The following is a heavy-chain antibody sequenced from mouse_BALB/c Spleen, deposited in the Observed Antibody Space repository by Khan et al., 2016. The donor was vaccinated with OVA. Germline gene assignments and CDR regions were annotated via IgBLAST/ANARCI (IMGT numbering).Heavy chain of an antibody. D-gene: IGHD2-10*01. V-gene: IGHV9-3-1*01. CDR2: INTYTGEP. Sequence: QIQLVQSGPELKKPGETVKISCKASGYTFTNYGMNWVKQSPGKALKWMGWINTYTGEPTYADDFKGRFAFSLETSASTAYLQINNLKNEDTATYFCAIHPYFSYTLDYWGQGTSVTVSS. J-gene: IGHJ4*01. CDR1: GYTFTNYG. CDR3: AIHPYFSYTLDY.